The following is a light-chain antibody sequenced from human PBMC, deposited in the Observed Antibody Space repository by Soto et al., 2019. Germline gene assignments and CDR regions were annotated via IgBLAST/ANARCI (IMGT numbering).Light chain of an antibody. CDR1: SRDVGGYNY. CDR2: DVS. J-gene: IGLJ2*01. Sequence: QSVLTQPASVSGSPGQSITISCTGTSRDVGGYNYVSWYQQHPGKAPKLMIYDVSNRPSGVSNRFSGSKSGHTASLTISGLQAEDEADYYCGSYTSSSTLVFGGGTKVTVL. CDR3: GSYTSSSTLV. V-gene: IGLV2-14*01.